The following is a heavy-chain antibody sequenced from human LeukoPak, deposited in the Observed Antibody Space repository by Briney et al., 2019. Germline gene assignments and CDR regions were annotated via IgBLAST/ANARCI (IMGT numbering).Heavy chain of an antibody. Sequence: GGSLRLSCTASGFTFGDYAMSWVRQAPGKGLEWVGFIRSKAYGGTTECAASVKGRFTISRDDSKSIAYLQMNSLKTEDTAVYYCTRDSDSSGYYSHFDYWGQGTLVTVSS. J-gene: IGHJ4*02. V-gene: IGHV3-49*04. CDR2: IRSKAYGGTT. D-gene: IGHD3-22*01. CDR3: TRDSDSSGYYSHFDY. CDR1: GFTFGDYA.